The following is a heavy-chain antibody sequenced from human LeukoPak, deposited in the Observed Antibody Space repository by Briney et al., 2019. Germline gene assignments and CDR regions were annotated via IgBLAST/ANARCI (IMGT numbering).Heavy chain of an antibody. CDR1: GYTFTSYY. J-gene: IGHJ4*02. CDR2: INPSGGST. CDR3: ARDRGSYGYIDY. Sequence: ASVKASCKASGYTFTSYYIHWVRQAPGQGLEWMGIINPSGGSTSYAQKFQGRVTMTRDTSTSTVYMELSSLRSEDTAVYYCARDRGSYGYIDYWGQGTLVTVSS. D-gene: IGHD1-26*01. V-gene: IGHV1-46*01.